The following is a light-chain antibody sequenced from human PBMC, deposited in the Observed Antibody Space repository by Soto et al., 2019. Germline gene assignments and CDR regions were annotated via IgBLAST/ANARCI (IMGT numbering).Light chain of an antibody. CDR2: GAS. CDR1: QSVSYN. Sequence: EIVLTQSPATLSLSPGDRATLSCRASQSVSYNLAWYQQKPGQAPRLLISGASTRAIGIPARFSGSGSGTEFTLTISSLQSEDFALYYCQQYNTWPPSPTFGQGTRLEI. CDR3: QQYNTWPPSPT. V-gene: IGKV3-15*01. J-gene: IGKJ2*01.